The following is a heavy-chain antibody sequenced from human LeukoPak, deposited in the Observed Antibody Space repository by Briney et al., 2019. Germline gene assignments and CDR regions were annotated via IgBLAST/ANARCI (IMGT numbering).Heavy chain of an antibody. CDR3: ARAQSGFWSGYCFDY. V-gene: IGHV3-7*01. J-gene: IGHJ4*02. CDR2: IKQDGSEK. CDR1: GFTFNNYA. D-gene: IGHD3-3*01. Sequence: PGGSLRLSCAASGFTFNNYAMSWVRQAPGKGLEWVVNIKQDGSEKYYVDSVKGRFTVSRDNAKNSLYLQMNSLRAEDTAVYYCARAQSGFWSGYCFDYWGQGTLVTVSS.